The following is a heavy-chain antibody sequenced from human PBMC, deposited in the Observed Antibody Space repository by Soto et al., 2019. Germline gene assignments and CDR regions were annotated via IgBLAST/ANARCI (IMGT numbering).Heavy chain of an antibody. D-gene: IGHD1-26*01. Sequence: SLILSWATSGFTFISYAMSWVLQAPGKGLEWVSAMSGSGGSTYYADSVKGRFTISRDNSKNTLYLQMNSLRAEDTAAYYWVKVECRRRGQVGDWGPRTLVTVAS. CDR2: MSGSGGST. CDR1: GFTFISYA. V-gene: IGHV3-23*01. J-gene: IGHJ4*02. CDR3: VKVECRRRGQVGD.